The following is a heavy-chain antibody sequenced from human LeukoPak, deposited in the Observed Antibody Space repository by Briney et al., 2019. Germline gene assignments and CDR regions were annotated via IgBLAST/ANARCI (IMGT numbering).Heavy chain of an antibody. CDR2: ISSSGSTI. CDR3: AKNGSGSYYFYYYYYMDV. Sequence: GGSLRLSCAASGFTFSDYYMSWIRQAPGKGLEWVSYISSSGSTIYYADSVKGRFTISRDNAKNSLYLQMNSLRAEDTAVYYCAKNGSGSYYFYYYYYMDVWGKGTTVTVSS. J-gene: IGHJ6*03. CDR1: GFTFSDYY. D-gene: IGHD3-10*01. V-gene: IGHV3-11*01.